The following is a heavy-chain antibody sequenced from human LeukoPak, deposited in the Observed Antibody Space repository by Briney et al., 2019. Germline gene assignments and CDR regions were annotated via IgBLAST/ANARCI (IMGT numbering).Heavy chain of an antibody. Sequence: GASVKVSCKASGYTFTSYGISWVRQAPGQGLEWMGWISAYNGNTNYAQKLQGRVTMTTDTSTSTAYMELRSLRSDDTAVYYCARDLGLELLGLDGYFDYWGQGTLVTVSS. D-gene: IGHD1-7*01. CDR3: ARDLGLELLGLDGYFDY. V-gene: IGHV1-18*04. CDR1: GYTFTSYG. CDR2: ISAYNGNT. J-gene: IGHJ4*02.